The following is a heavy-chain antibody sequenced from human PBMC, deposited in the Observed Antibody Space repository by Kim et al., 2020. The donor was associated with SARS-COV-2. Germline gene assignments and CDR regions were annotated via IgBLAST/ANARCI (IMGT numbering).Heavy chain of an antibody. V-gene: IGHV4-59*13. J-gene: IGHJ5*02. CDR3: ARVPGGYSYGYVEA. D-gene: IGHD5-18*01. CDR2: IYYSGST. Sequence: SETLSLTCTVSGGSISSYYWSWIRQPPGKGLEWIGYIYYSGSTNYNPSLKSRVTISVDTSKNQFSLKLSSVTAADTAVYYCARVPGGYSYGYVEAWGQGTLVTVSS. CDR1: GGSISSYY.